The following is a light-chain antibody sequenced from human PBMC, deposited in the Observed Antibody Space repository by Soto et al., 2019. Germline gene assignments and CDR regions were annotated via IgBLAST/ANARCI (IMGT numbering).Light chain of an antibody. J-gene: IGKJ4*01. CDR2: GAS. Sequence: EIVLTQSPGTLSLSPGDRATLSCRASQSVSSNYLAWYQQKPGQAPRLLIYGASSRATGIPDRFSGSGSGTDFTLTISRLEPDDFAVYYCQRYSTALPLTCGGGTKV. CDR1: QSVSSNY. V-gene: IGKV3-20*01. CDR3: QRYSTALPLT.